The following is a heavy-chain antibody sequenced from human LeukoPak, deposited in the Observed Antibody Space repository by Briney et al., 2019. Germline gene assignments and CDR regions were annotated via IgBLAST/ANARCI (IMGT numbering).Heavy chain of an antibody. CDR1: GYTFTSYG. Sequence: ASVKVSCKASGYTFTSYGISWVRQAPGQGLEWMGWISAYNGNTNYAQKLQGRVTMTTDTSTSTAYMELRSLRSDDTAVYYCARGGLGVRYFDWLSPDYWGQGTLVTVSS. V-gene: IGHV1-18*01. J-gene: IGHJ4*02. CDR2: ISAYNGNT. CDR3: ARGGLGVRYFDWLSPDY. D-gene: IGHD3-9*01.